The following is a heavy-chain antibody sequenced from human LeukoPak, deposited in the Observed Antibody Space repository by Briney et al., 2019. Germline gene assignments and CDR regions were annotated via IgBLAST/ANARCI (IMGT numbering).Heavy chain of an antibody. CDR2: IYPGDSDT. V-gene: IGHV5-51*01. D-gene: IGHD5-18*01. Sequence: GESLKISWKGSGYSFTSYWLGWVRQMPGKGLEWMGIIYPGDSDTRYSPSFQGQVTISADKSISTAYLQWSSLKASETAMYYCARLSMVTRNAFDIWGQGTMVTVSS. CDR1: GYSFTSYW. CDR3: ARLSMVTRNAFDI. J-gene: IGHJ3*02.